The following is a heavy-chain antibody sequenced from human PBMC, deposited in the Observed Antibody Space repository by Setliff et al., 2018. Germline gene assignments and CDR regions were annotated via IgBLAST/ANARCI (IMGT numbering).Heavy chain of an antibody. D-gene: IGHD2-15*01. CDR2: LHTGGST. J-gene: IGHJ6*03. CDR1: GYSISNGFY. Sequence: PSETLSLTCAVSGYSISNGFYWGWIRQSPVKGLEWVGRLHTGGSTNYNPSLDSRVTMSVDTSKNQFSLKLKSVTAADTAMYYCARGCAAGACYSDYYYYMDVWGKGTTVTVSS. V-gene: IGHV4-38-2*01. CDR3: ARGCAAGACYSDYYYYMDV.